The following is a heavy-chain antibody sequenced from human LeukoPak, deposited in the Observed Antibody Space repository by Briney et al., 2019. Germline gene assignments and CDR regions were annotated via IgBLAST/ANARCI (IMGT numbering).Heavy chain of an antibody. CDR1: GFSFNDCT. CDR3: TRDTRGTIGTTTLDY. D-gene: IGHD1-1*01. CDR2: ISNDGTT. J-gene: IGHJ4*02. V-gene: IGHV3-69-1*01. Sequence: PGGSLRLSCAASGFSFNDCTMNWVRQAPGKGLEWVAVISNDGTTYYIDSVKGRFTISRDNAKNTLYLQMNSLRAEDTAVYYCTRDTRGTIGTTTLDYWGQGTLVTVSS.